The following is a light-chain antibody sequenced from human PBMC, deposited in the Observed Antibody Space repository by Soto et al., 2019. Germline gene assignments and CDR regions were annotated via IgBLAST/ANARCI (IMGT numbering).Light chain of an antibody. J-gene: IGKJ5*01. V-gene: IGKV1-33*01. CDR3: QQSSRTPIT. Sequence: DIQMTQSPSALSASVGDRVTITCQASQDISNYLNWYQQKLGKAPKLLIYDASNLETGVPSRFSGSGSGTDFTFTISSLQPEDIATYYCQQSSRTPITFGQGTRLEIK. CDR1: QDISNY. CDR2: DAS.